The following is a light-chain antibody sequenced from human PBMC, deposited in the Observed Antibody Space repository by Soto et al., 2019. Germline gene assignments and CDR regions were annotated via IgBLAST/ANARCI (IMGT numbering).Light chain of an antibody. CDR1: TNDVGGYNY. CDR3: SSYTSSNTHVL. J-gene: IGLJ2*01. V-gene: IGLV2-14*01. Sequence: QSVLTQPASVSGSPGQSITISCAGTTNDVGGYNYVSWYQQHPGKVPKLIIYEVTNRPSGVSNRFSGSKSGNTASLIISGLQAEDEADYYCSSYTSSNTHVLFGGGTKPTVL. CDR2: EVT.